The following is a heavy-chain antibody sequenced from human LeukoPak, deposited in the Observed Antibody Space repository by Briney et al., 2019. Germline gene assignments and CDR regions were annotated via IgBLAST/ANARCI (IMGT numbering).Heavy chain of an antibody. V-gene: IGHV4-39*01. CDR1: GGSISSSSYY. CDR2: IYYSGST. D-gene: IGHD5-24*01. Sequence: ESSETLSLTCTVSGGSISSSSYYWGWIRQPPGKGLEWIGSIYYSGSTYYNPSLKSRVTISVDTSKNQFSLKLSPVTAADTAVYYCARLERWLQFGGQGTLVTVSS. J-gene: IGHJ4*02. CDR3: ARLERWLQF.